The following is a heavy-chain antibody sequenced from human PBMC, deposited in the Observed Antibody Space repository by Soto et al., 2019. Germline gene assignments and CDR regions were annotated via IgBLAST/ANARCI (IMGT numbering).Heavy chain of an antibody. CDR3: ARAAIETYYYYYYYMDV. J-gene: IGHJ6*03. V-gene: IGHV3-53*04. CDR1: GFTVSSNY. CDR2: IYSGGST. Sequence: EVQLVESGGGLVQPGGSPRLSCAASGFTVSSNYMSWVRQAPGKGLEWVSVIYSGGSTYYADSVKGRFTISRHNSKNTLYLQMNSLRAEDTAVYYCARAAIETYYYYYYYMDVWGKGTTVTVSS.